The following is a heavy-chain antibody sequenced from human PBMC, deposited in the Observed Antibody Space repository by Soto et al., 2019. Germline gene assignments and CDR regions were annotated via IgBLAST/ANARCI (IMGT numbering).Heavy chain of an antibody. CDR2: ISYDGSNK. Sequence: QVQLVESGGGVVQPGRSLRLSCAASGFTFSSYGMHWVRQAPGKGLEWVAVISYDGSNKCYADSVKGRFTISRDNSKNTLYLQMNSLRAEDTAVYYCAKDHVAVAGISPFDYWGQGTLVTVSS. J-gene: IGHJ4*02. D-gene: IGHD6-19*01. CDR1: GFTFSSYG. V-gene: IGHV3-30*18. CDR3: AKDHVAVAGISPFDY.